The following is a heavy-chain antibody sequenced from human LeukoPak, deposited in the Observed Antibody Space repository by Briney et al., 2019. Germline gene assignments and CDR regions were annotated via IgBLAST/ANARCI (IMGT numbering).Heavy chain of an antibody. J-gene: IGHJ4*02. CDR3: ARARIAVLTGATDY. CDR2: INHSGST. V-gene: IGHV4-34*01. D-gene: IGHD6-19*01. Sequence: PSDTQSLMCALYCGSLSGYYWSWIRQPPGERLEWIGEINHSGSTNYNPFLKRRVTISVDTSKNQCSRKLHSVAAADTAVYYCARARIAVLTGATDYWGQGTLVTVSS. CDR1: CGSLSGYY.